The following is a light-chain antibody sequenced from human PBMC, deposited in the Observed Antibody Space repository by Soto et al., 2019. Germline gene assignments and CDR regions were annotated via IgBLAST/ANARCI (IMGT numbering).Light chain of an antibody. Sequence: EIVMTQSPATLSVSPGGRATLSCRASQSISGTLAWYQQKPAQAPRLLIYGASTRATSFPARFSGSGSGTDFSLTISSLQSEDFAVYYCQQYNNWPWTFGQGTKVDIK. CDR3: QQYNNWPWT. V-gene: IGKV3-15*01. CDR1: QSISGT. J-gene: IGKJ1*01. CDR2: GAS.